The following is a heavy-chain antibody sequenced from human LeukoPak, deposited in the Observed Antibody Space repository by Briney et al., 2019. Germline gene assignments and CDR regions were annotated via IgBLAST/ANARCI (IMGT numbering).Heavy chain of an antibody. Sequence: GESLKISCKGSGYSFTSYWIGWVRQMPGKGLEWMGIIYPGDSDTRYSPSFQGQVTISADKSISTAYLLWSSLKASDTAMYYCARLGGYDFWSGYPNNWFDPWGQGTLVTVSS. CDR3: ARLGGYDFWSGYPNNWFDP. CDR2: IYPGDSDT. V-gene: IGHV5-51*01. CDR1: GYSFTSYW. J-gene: IGHJ5*02. D-gene: IGHD3-3*01.